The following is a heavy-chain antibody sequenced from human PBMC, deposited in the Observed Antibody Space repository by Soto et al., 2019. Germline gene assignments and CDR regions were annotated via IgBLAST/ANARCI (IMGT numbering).Heavy chain of an antibody. CDR1: AFTVSNNY. CDR2: IYSGGGS. V-gene: IGHV3-66*01. Sequence: GGSLRLSCAASAFTVSNNYMTWVRQAPGKGLEWISVIYSGGGSFHADSVKGRFTISRDSSKNTVYLQMNSLRVEDTAIYYCTRASIAATGYYFDYWGQGALVTVSS. CDR3: TRASIAATGYYFDY. D-gene: IGHD6-13*01. J-gene: IGHJ4*02.